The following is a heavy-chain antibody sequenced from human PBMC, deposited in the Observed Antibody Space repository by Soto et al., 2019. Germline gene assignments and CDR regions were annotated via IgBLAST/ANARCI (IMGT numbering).Heavy chain of an antibody. CDR3: ARIFNGLDY. V-gene: IGHV4-34*01. CDR2: INHGGSV. CDR1: TESFSGYY. J-gene: IGHJ4*02. D-gene: IGHD2-15*01. Sequence: SETLSLTCAVFTESFSGYYWNWIRQSPGGGLEWIGDINHGGSVNYNPSLKSRVTISIGTSKKQVSLRLNSVTAADTAVYYCARIFNGLDYWGQGTLVTVSS.